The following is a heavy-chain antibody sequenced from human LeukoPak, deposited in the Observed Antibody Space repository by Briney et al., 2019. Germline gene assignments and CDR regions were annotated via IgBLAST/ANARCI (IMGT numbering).Heavy chain of an antibody. J-gene: IGHJ4*02. CDR2: INHSGST. Sequence: SETLSLTCAVYGGSFSGYYWSWIRQPPGKGLEWIGEINHSGSTNYNPSLKSRVTISVDTSKNQFSLKLSSVTAADTAVYYCARGGPPFWSGYYRFDYWGQGTLVTVSS. CDR1: GGSFSGYY. V-gene: IGHV4-34*01. CDR3: ARGGPPFWSGYYRFDY. D-gene: IGHD3-3*01.